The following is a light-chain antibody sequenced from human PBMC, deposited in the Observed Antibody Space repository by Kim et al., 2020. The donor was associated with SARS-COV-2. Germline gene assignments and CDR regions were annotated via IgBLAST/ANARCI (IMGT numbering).Light chain of an antibody. CDR3: MQATHWPPT. CDR1: QSLDYSDGNTY. CDR2: QVS. V-gene: IGKV2-30*01. Sequence: DVVMTQSPLSLPVTLGQPASISCRSSQSLDYSDGNTYLNWFHQRPGQSPRRLIYQVSNRDSGVPQIQRQWSATDFTLKISRVEAEDVGIYYCMQATHWPPTFGPGTKVDIK. J-gene: IGKJ1*01.